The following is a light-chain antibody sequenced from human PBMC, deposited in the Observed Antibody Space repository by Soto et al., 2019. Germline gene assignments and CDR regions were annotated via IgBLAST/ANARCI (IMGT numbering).Light chain of an antibody. CDR1: QGVSDW. CDR2: GSS. CDR3: QQANSYPWT. V-gene: IGKV1-12*01. J-gene: IGKJ1*01. Sequence: DIQMTQSPSSVSASVGDSVAITCRASQGVSDWVAWYQQKPGEAHKLLIYGSSSLMSGVPSRFSGTRSGTDFTLTISSLQPEDFATYYCQQANSYPWTFGQGTKV.